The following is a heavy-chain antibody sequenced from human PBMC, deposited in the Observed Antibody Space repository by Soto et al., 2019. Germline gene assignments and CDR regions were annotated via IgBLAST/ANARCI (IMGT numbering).Heavy chain of an antibody. D-gene: IGHD2-2*01. J-gene: IGHJ4*02. CDR3: ARDTRAGGLAPMDY. Sequence: GSLRLSCAASGFTFSTYTMNWVRQAPGKGLEWVSSISSSSDFIYYADSLKGRFTISRDNAENSLYLQMNSLRAEDTAVYYCARDTRAGGLAPMDYWGQGTLVTVSS. V-gene: IGHV3-21*01. CDR1: GFTFSTYT. CDR2: ISSSSDFI.